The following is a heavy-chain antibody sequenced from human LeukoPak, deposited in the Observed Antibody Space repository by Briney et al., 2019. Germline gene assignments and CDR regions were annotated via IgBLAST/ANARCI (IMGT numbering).Heavy chain of an antibody. D-gene: IGHD5-12*01. V-gene: IGHV3-30*02. Sequence: GGALRLSRAASGFTFSTYGMHWGRPGPGKGLGGVAFIRFDGSNKYYADSVKGRFTISRDNSKSTLYLQMNSLRPEDTAVYYCAKDTHSGYYNPWGQGTLVTVSS. CDR3: AKDTHSGYYNP. CDR2: IRFDGSNK. J-gene: IGHJ5*02. CDR1: GFTFSTYG.